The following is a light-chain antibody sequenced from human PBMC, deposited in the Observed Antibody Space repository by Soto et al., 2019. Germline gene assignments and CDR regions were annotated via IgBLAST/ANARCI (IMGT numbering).Light chain of an antibody. V-gene: IGKV1-5*03. Sequence: DIQMTQSPSILSASVGDRVTITCRASENIGAWLAWYQQKPGKAPKLLIYKASSLESGVPSRFSGGGSGTEFTLTISSLQPDDFATYYCQQYHIYSWTFGQGTKVDIK. CDR1: ENIGAW. CDR2: KAS. CDR3: QQYHIYSWT. J-gene: IGKJ1*01.